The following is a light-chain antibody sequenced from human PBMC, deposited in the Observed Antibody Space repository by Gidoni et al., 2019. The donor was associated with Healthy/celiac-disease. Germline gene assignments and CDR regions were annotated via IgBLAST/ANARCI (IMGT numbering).Light chain of an antibody. CDR2: GKN. J-gene: IGLJ3*02. Sequence: SSELTQDTAVSVALGQPVRLTCQGDSLRSYYASWYQQKPGQAPVLVIYGKNNRPSGIPDRFSGSSSGNTASLTITGAQAEDEADYYCNSRDSSGNHRWVFGGGTKLTVL. CDR3: NSRDSSGNHRWV. CDR1: SLRSYY. V-gene: IGLV3-19*01.